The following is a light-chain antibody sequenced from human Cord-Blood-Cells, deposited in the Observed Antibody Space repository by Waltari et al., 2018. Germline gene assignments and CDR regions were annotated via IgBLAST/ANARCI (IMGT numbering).Light chain of an antibody. CDR2: KAS. J-gene: IGKJ2*01. CDR1: QSISRW. CDR3: QQYNSYSYT. Sequence: DIQMTLSPSTLSAYVGERVTITCRARQSISRWLAWYQQKPGKAPKLLIYKASSLESGFPSRFSGSGSGTEFTLTISSLQPDDFATYYCQQYNSYSYTFGQGTKLEIK. V-gene: IGKV1-5*03.